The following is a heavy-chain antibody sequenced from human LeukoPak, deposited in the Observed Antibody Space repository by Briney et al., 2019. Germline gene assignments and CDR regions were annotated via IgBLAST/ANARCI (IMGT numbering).Heavy chain of an antibody. CDR1: GGSVITTHW. CDR3: ARARYCSGGSCVSAGIWFDP. Sequence: SETLSLTCTISGGSVITTHWWNWVRQSPGKGLEWIGEIYHSGRANYNPSLESRVTISVDKSKNHLSLKLTFVTAADTAVYYCARARYCSGGSCVSAGIWFDPWGQGTLVTVSS. V-gene: IGHV4-4*02. CDR2: IYHSGRA. J-gene: IGHJ5*02. D-gene: IGHD2-15*01.